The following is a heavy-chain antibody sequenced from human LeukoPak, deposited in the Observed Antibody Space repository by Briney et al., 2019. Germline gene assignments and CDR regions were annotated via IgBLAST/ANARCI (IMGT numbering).Heavy chain of an antibody. D-gene: IGHD1-26*01. CDR2: IYSGGTT. V-gene: IGHV3-53*01. J-gene: IGHJ4*02. CDR3: ARGLRVGTVTYAYYFDS. CDR1: GFIVSSNY. Sequence: GGSLRLSCAASGFIVSSNYMNWVRQAPGEGLEGVSIIYSGGTTYYADSVKGRFTISRDTSKNTVYLQMNSLRAEDTAVYYCARGLRVGTVTYAYYFDSWGQGTLVTVSS.